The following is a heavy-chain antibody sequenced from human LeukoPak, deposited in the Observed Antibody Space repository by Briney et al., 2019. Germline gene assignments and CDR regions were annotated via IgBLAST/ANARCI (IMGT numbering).Heavy chain of an antibody. CDR1: GGSISSSNW. CDR3: ARDLAYSSSWGYYYYYMDV. Sequence: SETLSLTCAVSGGSISSSNWWSWVRPPPGKGLEWIGEIYHSGSTNYNPSLKSRVTISVDKSKNQFSLKLSSVTAADTAVYYCARDLAYSSSWGYYYYYMDVWGKGTTVTVSS. V-gene: IGHV4-4*02. D-gene: IGHD6-13*01. J-gene: IGHJ6*03. CDR2: IYHSGST.